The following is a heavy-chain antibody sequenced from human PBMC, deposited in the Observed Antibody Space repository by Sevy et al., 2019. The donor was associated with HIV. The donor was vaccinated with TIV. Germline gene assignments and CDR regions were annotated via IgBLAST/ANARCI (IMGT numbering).Heavy chain of an antibody. CDR1: GFTFSSYG. V-gene: IGHV3-30*18. CDR2: ISYDGSNK. J-gene: IGHJ6*02. CDR3: AKEDTIAVAGTDDYYYGMHV. Sequence: GGSLRLSCAASGFTFSSYGMHWVRQAPGKGLEWVAVISYDGSNKYYADSVKGRFTISRDNSKNTLYLQMNSLRAEDTAVYYCAKEDTIAVAGTDDYYYGMHVWGQGTTVTVSS. D-gene: IGHD6-19*01.